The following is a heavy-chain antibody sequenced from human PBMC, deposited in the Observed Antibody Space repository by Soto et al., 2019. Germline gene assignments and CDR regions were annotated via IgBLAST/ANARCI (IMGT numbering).Heavy chain of an antibody. V-gene: IGHV4-59*01. J-gene: IGHJ4*02. CDR2: LYYGRSA. CDR3: ALRSMAVVPEY. Sequence: QVQLQESGPGLVKPSETLSLTCAVSGDSISSYYCMWIRQPPGKGLESIGYLYYGRSANYNPSLKRRVPLSVETSTNACSLMLSSMTAADTAVYFCALRSMAVVPEYWGQGTLVTVSS. CDR1: GDSISSYY. D-gene: IGHD3-22*01.